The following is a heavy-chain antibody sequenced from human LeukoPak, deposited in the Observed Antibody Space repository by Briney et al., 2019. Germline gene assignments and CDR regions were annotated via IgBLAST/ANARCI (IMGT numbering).Heavy chain of an antibody. V-gene: IGHV3-30*02. D-gene: IGHD4/OR15-4a*01. CDR1: VFLFSSYG. Sequence: GGTLRLSCAASVFLFSSYGMHCVRQAPDKGLVWVAFIRYDGSRKYYTDSARRRFHISRDNSKNTLYLQMKSLRAEDQAMYYCAKVSLNMVNDAFDIWGQGTMVSVSS. CDR3: AKVSLNMVNDAFDI. J-gene: IGHJ3*02. CDR2: IRYDGSRK.